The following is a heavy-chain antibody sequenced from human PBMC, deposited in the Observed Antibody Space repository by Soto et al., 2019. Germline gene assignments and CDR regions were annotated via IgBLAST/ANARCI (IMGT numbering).Heavy chain of an antibody. CDR2: ISSNGGST. CDR3: VKRTVDTAMVLKPALEYYYYYGMDV. CDR1: GFNFSSYA. D-gene: IGHD5-18*01. Sequence: GRSLRVSCSASGFNFSSYAMPWVRQAPGKGLEYVSGISSNGGSTYYADSVKGRFTISRDNSKNTLYLQMSSLRAEDTAVYYCVKRTVDTAMVLKPALEYYYYYGMDVWGQGTTVTVSS. J-gene: IGHJ6*02. V-gene: IGHV3-64D*06.